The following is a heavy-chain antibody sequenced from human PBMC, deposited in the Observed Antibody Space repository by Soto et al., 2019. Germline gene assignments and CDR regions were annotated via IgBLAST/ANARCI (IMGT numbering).Heavy chain of an antibody. CDR3: ARDTPLQHFDY. CDR2: INAGNGNT. Sequence: QVQLVQSGAEVKKPGASVKVSCKASGYTFTSYAMQWVRQAPGQRLEWMGWINAGNGNTKYSQKFQGRVTITRDTSASTAHMVLSSLRSEDTAVYYCARDTPLQHFDYWGQGTMVTVSS. D-gene: IGHD4-4*01. CDR1: GYTFTSYA. J-gene: IGHJ4*02. V-gene: IGHV1-3*01.